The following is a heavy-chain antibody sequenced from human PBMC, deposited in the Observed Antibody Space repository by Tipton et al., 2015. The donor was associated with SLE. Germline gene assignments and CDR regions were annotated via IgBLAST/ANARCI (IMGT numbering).Heavy chain of an antibody. V-gene: IGHV4-34*01. D-gene: IGHD5-12*01. CDR1: GFTFSSYA. J-gene: IGHJ4*02. CDR2: INHSGST. CDR3: ARDKGSDIVAPD. Sequence: LRLSCAASGFTFSSYAMHWVRQPPGKGLEWIGEINHSGSTNYNPSLKSRVTISVDTSKNQFSLKLSSVTAADTAVYYCARDKGSDIVAPDWGQGTLVTVSS.